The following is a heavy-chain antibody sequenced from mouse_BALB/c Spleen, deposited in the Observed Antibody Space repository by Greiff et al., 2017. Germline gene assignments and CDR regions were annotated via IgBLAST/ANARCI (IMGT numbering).Heavy chain of an antibody. CDR2: IDPSDSET. D-gene: IGHD1-1*01. Sequence: VQLQQSGPQLVRPGASVKISCKASGYSFTSYWMHWVKQRPGQGLEWIGMIDPSDSETRLNQKFKDKATLTVDKSSSTAYMQLSSPTSEDSAVYYCARLRWAYAMDYWGQGTSVTVSS. V-gene: IGHV1S126*01. J-gene: IGHJ4*01. CDR3: ARLRWAYAMDY. CDR1: GYSFTSYW.